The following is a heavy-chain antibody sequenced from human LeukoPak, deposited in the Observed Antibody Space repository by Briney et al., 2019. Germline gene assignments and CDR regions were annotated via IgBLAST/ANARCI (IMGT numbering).Heavy chain of an antibody. J-gene: IGHJ6*03. V-gene: IGHV3-23*01. Sequence: GGSLRLSCAASGITFTSHAMSWVRQAPGKGLEWVSLISGSGGHTYYGDSVKGRFTISRDNSKSTLYLQMNSLRAEDTAVYYXAKGGVXTMRDGYNYYYYYMEVWGRGTTVTVSS. CDR2: ISGSGGHT. CDR3: AKGGVXTMRDGYNYYYYYMEV. CDR1: GITFTSHA. D-gene: IGHD5-24*01.